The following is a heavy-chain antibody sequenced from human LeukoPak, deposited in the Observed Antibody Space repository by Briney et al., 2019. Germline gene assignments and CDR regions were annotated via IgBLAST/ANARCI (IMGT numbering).Heavy chain of an antibody. D-gene: IGHD4-17*01. CDR2: INPNTGGT. CDR3: ARAGWGYGDYVFDY. J-gene: IGHJ4*02. CDR1: GYTFTGYY. V-gene: IGHV1-2*02. Sequence: GASVKVSCKTSGYTFTGYYMHWVRQAPGQGLEWMGVINPNTGGTSYAQKFQGRVTMTRDTSISTAYMELSRLRSDDTAVYYCARAGWGYGDYVFDYWGQGTLVTVSS.